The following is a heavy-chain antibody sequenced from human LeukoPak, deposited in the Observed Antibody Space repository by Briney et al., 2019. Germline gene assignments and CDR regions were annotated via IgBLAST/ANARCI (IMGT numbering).Heavy chain of an antibody. CDR1: GFTFSSYA. J-gene: IGHJ4*02. Sequence: RGSLRLSCAASGFTFSSYAMSWVRQAPGKGLEWVSAISGSGGSTYYADSVKGRFTISRDNSKNTLYLQMNSLRAEDTAVYYCAKGGGSSWLKLDYWGQGTLVTVSS. D-gene: IGHD6-13*01. V-gene: IGHV3-23*01. CDR2: ISGSGGST. CDR3: AKGGGSSWLKLDY.